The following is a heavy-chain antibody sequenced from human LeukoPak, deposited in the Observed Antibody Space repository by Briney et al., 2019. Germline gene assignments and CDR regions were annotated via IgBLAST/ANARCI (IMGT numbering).Heavy chain of an antibody. D-gene: IGHD3-10*01. J-gene: IGHJ4*02. CDR3: AKDGNYGSGSSPFDY. V-gene: IGHV3-30*18. CDR2: ISYDGSNK. Sequence: PGGSLRLSCAASGLTFSSYGMHWVRQAPGKGLEWVAVISYDGSNKYYADSVKGRFTISRDNSKNTLYLQMNSLRAEDTAVYYCAKDGNYGSGSSPFDYWGQGTLVTVSS. CDR1: GLTFSSYG.